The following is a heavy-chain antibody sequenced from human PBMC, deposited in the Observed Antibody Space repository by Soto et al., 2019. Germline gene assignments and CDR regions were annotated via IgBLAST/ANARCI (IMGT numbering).Heavy chain of an antibody. CDR1: GYTFTSYA. Sequence: QVQLVQSGAEVKKPGASVKVSCKASGYTFTSYAMHWVRQAPGQRLEWMGWINAGNGNTKYSQKFQGRVTITRATYASTAYMEMSSLGSEDTDVYYCAMGADIFTGYASLDYWGHGTLVTVSS. D-gene: IGHD3-9*01. V-gene: IGHV1-3*01. CDR3: AMGADIFTGYASLDY. CDR2: INAGNGNT. J-gene: IGHJ4*01.